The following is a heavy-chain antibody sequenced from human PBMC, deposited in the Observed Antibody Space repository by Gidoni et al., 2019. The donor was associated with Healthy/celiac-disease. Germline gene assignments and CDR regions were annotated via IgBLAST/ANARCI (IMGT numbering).Heavy chain of an antibody. Sequence: QLQLVQSGPEVKKPGTSVKVSCKASGFTFTSSAVQWVRQARGQRLEWIGWIVVGSGNTNYAQKFQERVTITRDMSTSTAYMELSSLRSEDTAVYYCAASIAAAGTWDDYWGQGTLVTVSS. CDR3: AASIAAAGTWDDY. V-gene: IGHV1-58*01. J-gene: IGHJ4*02. D-gene: IGHD6-13*01. CDR1: GFTFTSSA. CDR2: IVVGSGNT.